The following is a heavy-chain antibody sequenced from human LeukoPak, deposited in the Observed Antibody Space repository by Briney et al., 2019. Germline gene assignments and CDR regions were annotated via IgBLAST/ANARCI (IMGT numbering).Heavy chain of an antibody. CDR2: IRYDGSNK. J-gene: IGHJ4*02. CDR3: AKDRRIYCSSTSCYDYFDY. CDR1: GFTFSSYG. D-gene: IGHD2-2*01. V-gene: IGHV3-30*02. Sequence: PGGPLRLSFAASGFTFSSYGMHWVRQAPGKGPEWVAFIRYDGSNKYYADSVKGRFTISRDNSKNTLYLQMNSLRAEDTAVYYCAKDRRIYCSSTSCYDYFDYWGQGTLVTVSS.